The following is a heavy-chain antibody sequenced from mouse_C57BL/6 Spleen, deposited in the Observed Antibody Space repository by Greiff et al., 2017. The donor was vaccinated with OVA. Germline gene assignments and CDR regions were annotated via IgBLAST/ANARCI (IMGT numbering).Heavy chain of an antibody. CDR3: ASVLLPHGYFDV. CDR1: GYAFSSSW. D-gene: IGHD1-1*01. Sequence: VQLQQSGPELVKPGASVKISCKASGYAFSSSWLNWVKQRPGKGLEWIGRIYPGDGDTNYNGKFKGKATLTADKSSSTAYMQLSSLTSEDSAVYFCASVLLPHGYFDVGGTGTTVTVAS. V-gene: IGHV1-82*01. J-gene: IGHJ1*03. CDR2: IYPGDGDT.